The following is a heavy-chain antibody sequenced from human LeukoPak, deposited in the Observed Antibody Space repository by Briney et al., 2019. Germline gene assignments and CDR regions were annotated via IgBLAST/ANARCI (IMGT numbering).Heavy chain of an antibody. CDR2: IKSKTDGGTT. Sequence: GGSLRLSCAASGFTFSNAWMSWVRQAPGKGLEWVGHIKSKTDGGTTDYAAPVKGRFTISRDDSKTTLYLQMNSLKTEDTAVYYCTTMTYYDILTGYPIDYWGQGTLVTVSS. CDR3: TTMTYYDILTGYPIDY. CDR1: GFTFSNAW. D-gene: IGHD3-9*01. J-gene: IGHJ4*02. V-gene: IGHV3-15*01.